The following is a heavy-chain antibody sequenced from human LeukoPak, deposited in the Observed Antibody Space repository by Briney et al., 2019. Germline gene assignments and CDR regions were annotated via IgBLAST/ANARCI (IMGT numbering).Heavy chain of an antibody. CDR3: ASNMYSENYYLYPF. D-gene: IGHD1-26*01. V-gene: IGHV3-9*01. J-gene: IGHJ4*02. Sequence: GGSLRLSCAASGFTFDDYAMHWVRQAPGKGLEWVSGISWNSGSIGYADSVKGRFTISRDNAKNSLYLQMNSLRAEDTAMYYCASNMYSENYYLYPFWGQGTLVTVSS. CDR1: GFTFDDYA. CDR2: ISWNSGSI.